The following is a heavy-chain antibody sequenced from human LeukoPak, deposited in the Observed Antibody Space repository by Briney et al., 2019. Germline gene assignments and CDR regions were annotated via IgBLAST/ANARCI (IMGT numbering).Heavy chain of an antibody. CDR2: IYYSGST. V-gene: IGHV4-59*12. D-gene: IGHD2-15*01. CDR1: GGSISSYY. J-gene: IGHJ5*02. CDR3: ARISWGGWFDP. Sequence: PSETLSLTCTVSGGSISSYYWSWIRQPPGKGLEWIGGIYYSGSTYYNPSLKSRVTISVDTSKNQFSLKLSSVTAADTAVYYCARISWGGWFDPWGQGTLVTVSS.